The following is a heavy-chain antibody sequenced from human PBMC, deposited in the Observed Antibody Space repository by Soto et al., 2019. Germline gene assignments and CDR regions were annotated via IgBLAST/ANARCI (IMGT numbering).Heavy chain of an antibody. CDR3: AGESSDLRSNAFDI. V-gene: IGHV4-31*03. CDR2: IYYSGST. CDR1: GGSISSGGYY. D-gene: IGHD3-10*01. J-gene: IGHJ3*02. Sequence: QVQLQESGPGLVKPSQTLSLTCTVSGGSISSGGYYWSWIRQHPGKGLEWIGYIYYSGSTYYNPPPSSRVTISVDTSKNQFPPELSPVTAADTAVYYCAGESSDLRSNAFDIWGQGTMVTVSS.